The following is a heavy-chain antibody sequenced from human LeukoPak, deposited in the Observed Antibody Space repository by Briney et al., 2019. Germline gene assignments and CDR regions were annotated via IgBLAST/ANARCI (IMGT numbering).Heavy chain of an antibody. D-gene: IGHD3-22*01. CDR3: ARAQTYYYDSSGYYPI. CDR2: AYYSGST. CDR1: GGSISDNY. Sequence: SETLSLTCTVSGGSISDNYWSWIRQPPGKGLEWIGYAYYSGSTNYNPSLKSRVTISVDTSKNQFSLKLSSVTAADTAVYYCARAQTYYYDSSGYYPIWGQGTMVTVSS. V-gene: IGHV4-59*01. J-gene: IGHJ3*02.